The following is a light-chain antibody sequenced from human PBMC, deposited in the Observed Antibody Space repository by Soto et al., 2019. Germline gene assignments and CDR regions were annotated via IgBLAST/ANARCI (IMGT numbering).Light chain of an antibody. CDR3: AAWDDSLNAWV. V-gene: IGLV1-44*01. J-gene: IGLJ3*02. CDR1: YSNIGSNT. CDR2: SND. Sequence: QSVLTQPPSASGTPGQRVTVSCSGSYSNIGSNTVNWYQQLPGTAPKLLIYSNDQRPSVVPDRFSGSKSGTSASLASSGLQSEDEAAYYCAAWDDSLNAWVFGGGTKVTVL.